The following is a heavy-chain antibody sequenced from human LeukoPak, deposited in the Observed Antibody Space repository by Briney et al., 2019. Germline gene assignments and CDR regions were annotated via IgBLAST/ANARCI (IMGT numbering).Heavy chain of an antibody. J-gene: IGHJ2*01. V-gene: IGHV4-59*01. CDR3: ARDSPYSSGWGEGRYFDL. CDR1: VDSICSYY. D-gene: IGHD6-19*01. CDR2: IYYSGST. Sequence: SETLSLTCTVSVDSICSYYWSWLRQPPGKGLEWVGHIYYSGSTNYNPSLKGRVTISVDTSKNQFSLKLSSVTAADAAVYYCARDSPYSSGWGEGRYFDLWGRGTLVTVSS.